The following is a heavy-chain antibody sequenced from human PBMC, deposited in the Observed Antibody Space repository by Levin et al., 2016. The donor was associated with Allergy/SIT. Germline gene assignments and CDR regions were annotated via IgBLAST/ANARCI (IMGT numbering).Heavy chain of an antibody. D-gene: IGHD3-9*01. V-gene: IGHV4-31*03. J-gene: IGHJ5*02. CDR2: IYYSGST. Sequence: SETLSLTCTVSGGSISSGGYYWSWIRQHPGKGLEWIGYIYYSGSTYYNPSLKSRVTISVDTSKNQFSLKLSSVTAADTAVYYCARDSDYDILTGYRNRGFDPWGQGTLVTVSS. CDR3: ARDSDYDILTGYRNRGFDP. CDR1: GGSISSGGYY.